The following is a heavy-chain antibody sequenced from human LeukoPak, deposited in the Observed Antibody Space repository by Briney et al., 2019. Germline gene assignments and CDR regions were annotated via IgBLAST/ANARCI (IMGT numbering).Heavy chain of an antibody. V-gene: IGHV1-18*01. J-gene: IGHJ4*02. D-gene: IGHD3-22*01. CDR2: ISAYNGNT. Sequence: ASVKVSCKASGYTFTSYGISWVRQAPGQGLEWMGWISAYNGNTHYAQKLQGRVTMTTDTTTSTAYMELRSLSSDDTAVYYCARGSSYYDDSGYYKRSHPTDYWAQGTLVTVSS. CDR3: ARGSSYYDDSGYYKRSHPTDY. CDR1: GYTFTSYG.